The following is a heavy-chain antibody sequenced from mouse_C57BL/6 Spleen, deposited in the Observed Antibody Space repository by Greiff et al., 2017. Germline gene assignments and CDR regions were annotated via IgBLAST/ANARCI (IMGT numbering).Heavy chain of an antibody. CDR3: ARGHYERGLDY. CDR1: GYTFTSYW. CDR2: IHPNSGST. V-gene: IGHV1-64*01. D-gene: IGHD1-1*01. J-gene: IGHJ2*01. Sequence: QVQLQQPGAELVKPGASVKLSCKASGYTFTSYWMHWVKQRPGQGLEWIGMIHPNSGSTNYNEKFKSKATLTVDKSSSTAYMQLSNLTSEDSAVYYCARGHYERGLDYWGQGTTLTVSS.